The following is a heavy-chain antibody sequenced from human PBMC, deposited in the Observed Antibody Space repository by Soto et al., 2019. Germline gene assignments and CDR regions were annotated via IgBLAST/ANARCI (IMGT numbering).Heavy chain of an antibody. V-gene: IGHV6-1*01. D-gene: IGHD6-19*01. CDR3: ARGVAGSGFDL. CDR1: GDSVSSNTAA. CDR2: RYYRSNWRH. Sequence: SETRSRTWAISGDSVSSNTAAWKWIRSSPSRGLEWLGRRYYRSNWRHDYAVSVKSRITVNPDTSKNHFSLQLNSVTPDDTAVYYCARGVAGSGFDLWGQGTLVTVSS. J-gene: IGHJ4*02.